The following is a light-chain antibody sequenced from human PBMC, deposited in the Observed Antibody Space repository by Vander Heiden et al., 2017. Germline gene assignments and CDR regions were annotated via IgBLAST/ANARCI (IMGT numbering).Light chain of an antibody. CDR2: GNN. V-gene: IGLV1-40*01. J-gene: IGLJ3*02. CDR1: SSNIGAGYD. Sequence: QSVLTQPPSVSGAPGQRVTISCTGSSSNIGAGYDVHWYQQLPGTDPKLLIYGNNNRPSGVPDRFSGSKSGTSASLAITGLQAEDEADYYCQSYDSSLSGWVFGGGTKLTAL. CDR3: QSYDSSLSGWV.